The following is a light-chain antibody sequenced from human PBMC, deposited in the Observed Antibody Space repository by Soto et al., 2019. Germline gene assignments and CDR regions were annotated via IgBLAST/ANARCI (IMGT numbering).Light chain of an antibody. CDR3: QQYGSSGT. V-gene: IGKV3-20*01. CDR2: GAS. J-gene: IGKJ1*01. Sequence: EMVLTQSPGTLSLSPGERATLSCRASQSVSNNYLAWYQQKPGQAPRLLIYGASNRATGIPDRFSGSGSGTDFTITISRLEPEDFALYYCQQYGSSGTFGQGTKVEIK. CDR1: QSVSNNY.